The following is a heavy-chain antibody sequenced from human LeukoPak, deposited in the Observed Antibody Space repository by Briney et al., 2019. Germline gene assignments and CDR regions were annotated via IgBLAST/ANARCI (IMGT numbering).Heavy chain of an antibody. CDR2: ISSSSSYI. CDR3: AKDYGSGSYYPYYFDY. V-gene: IGHV3-21*04. CDR1: GFTFSSYS. J-gene: IGHJ4*02. Sequence: GGSLRLSCAASGFTFSSYSMNWVRQAPGKGLEWVSSISSSSSYIYYADSVKGRFTISRDNSKNTLYLQMNSLRAEDTAVYYCAKDYGSGSYYPYYFDYWGQGTLVTVSS. D-gene: IGHD3-10*01.